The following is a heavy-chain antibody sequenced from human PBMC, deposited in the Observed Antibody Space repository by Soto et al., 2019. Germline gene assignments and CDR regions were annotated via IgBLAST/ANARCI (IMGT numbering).Heavy chain of an antibody. D-gene: IGHD6-13*01. CDR2: IWYDGSNK. J-gene: IGHJ6*02. CDR1: GFTFSSYG. Sequence: GGSLRLSCAASGFTFSSYGMHWVRQAPGKGLEWVAVIWYDGSNKYYADSVKGRFTISRDNSKNTLYLQMNSLRAEDTAVYYCAREGQQLYHYYGMDVWGQGTTVTVSS. CDR3: AREGQQLYHYYGMDV. V-gene: IGHV3-33*01.